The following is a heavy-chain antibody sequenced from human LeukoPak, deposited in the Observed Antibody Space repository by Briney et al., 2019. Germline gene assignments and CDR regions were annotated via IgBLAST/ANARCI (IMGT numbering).Heavy chain of an antibody. CDR1: GYSFSDYW. CDR3: ARKYCSGGSCYSNWLDP. Sequence: GEPLKISCKASGYSFSDYWIGWVRPMPGKGLGGRTIIYPGDSDTSHSPSLHGQVTISAAKYIPNAYLKWSSLKASGTAMYYCARKYCSGGSCYSNWLDPWGQGTLVTVSS. J-gene: IGHJ5*02. V-gene: IGHV5-51*01. D-gene: IGHD2-15*01. CDR2: IYPGDSDT.